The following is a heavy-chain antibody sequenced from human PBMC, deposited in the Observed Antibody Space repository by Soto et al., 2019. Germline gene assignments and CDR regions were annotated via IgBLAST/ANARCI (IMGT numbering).Heavy chain of an antibody. CDR1: GGSISSSSSY. Sequence: PSETLSLTCTDSGGSISSSSSYWGWIRQPPGKGPEWIGSINYSGSTYYNPSLKSRVTLSVDASKNQFSLKLTSVTAADTAVYYCARSYYYGSGTYGGMDVWGQGTTVTVSS. J-gene: IGHJ6*02. CDR2: INYSGST. D-gene: IGHD3-10*01. CDR3: ARSYYYGSGTYGGMDV. V-gene: IGHV4-39*01.